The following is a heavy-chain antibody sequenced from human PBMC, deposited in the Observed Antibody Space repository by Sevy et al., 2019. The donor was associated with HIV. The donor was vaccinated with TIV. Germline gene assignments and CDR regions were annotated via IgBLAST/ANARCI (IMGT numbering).Heavy chain of an antibody. D-gene: IGHD3-3*01. CDR3: ARLSYYDFWSGYYTAAPGMDV. Sequence: SETLSLTCTVSGGSISSYYWSWIRQPPGKGLEWIGYIYYSGSTNYNPSLKSRVTISVDTSKNQFSLKQSSVTAADTAVYYCARLSYYDFWSGYYTAAPGMDVWGQGTTVTVSS. V-gene: IGHV4-59*12. CDR1: GGSISSYY. CDR2: IYYSGST. J-gene: IGHJ6*02.